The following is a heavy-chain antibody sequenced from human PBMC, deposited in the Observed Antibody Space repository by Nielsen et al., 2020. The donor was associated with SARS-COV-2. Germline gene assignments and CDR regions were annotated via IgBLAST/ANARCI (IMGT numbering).Heavy chain of an antibody. V-gene: IGHV4-59*13. J-gene: IGHJ4*02. Sequence: SETLSLTCTVSGGSISSYYWSWIRQPPGKGLEWIGYIYYSGSTNYNPSLKSRVTISVDTSKNQFSLKLSSVTAADTAVYYCARAGITIFGVVTHFDYWGQGTLVTVSS. CDR1: GGSISSYY. CDR2: IYYSGST. CDR3: ARAGITIFGVVTHFDY. D-gene: IGHD3-3*01.